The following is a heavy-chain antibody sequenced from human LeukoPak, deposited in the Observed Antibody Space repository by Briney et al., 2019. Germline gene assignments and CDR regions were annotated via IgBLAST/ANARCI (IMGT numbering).Heavy chain of an antibody. CDR2: MYYSGNT. CDR1: GGSISSYY. V-gene: IGHV4-59*01. CDR3: ARHQRGNSDAFEI. D-gene: IGHD4-23*01. J-gene: IGHJ3*02. Sequence: SETLSLTCTVSGGSISSYYWSWIRQPPGKGLEWIGYMYYSGNTNYNPSLKSRVTISVDTSKNQFSLKLSSVTAADTAVYYCARHQRGNSDAFEIWGQGTMVTVSS.